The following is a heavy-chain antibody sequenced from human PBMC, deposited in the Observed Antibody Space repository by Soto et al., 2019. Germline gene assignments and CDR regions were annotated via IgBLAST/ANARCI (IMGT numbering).Heavy chain of an antibody. CDR2: ISYDGSNK. J-gene: IGHJ4*02. Sequence: GGSLRLSCAASGFTFSSYAMHWVRQAPGKGLEWVAVISYDGSNKYYADSVKGRFTISRDNSKNTLYLQMNSLRAEDTAVYYCAGDAFIYSSGCPDYWGQGTLVTVSS. CDR3: AGDAFIYSSGCPDY. CDR1: GFTFSSYA. V-gene: IGHV3-30-3*01. D-gene: IGHD6-19*01.